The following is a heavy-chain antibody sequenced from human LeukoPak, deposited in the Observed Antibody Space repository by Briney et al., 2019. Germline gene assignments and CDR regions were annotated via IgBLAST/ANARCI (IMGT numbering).Heavy chain of an antibody. CDR2: ISSSGSTI. CDR1: GFTFSSYE. D-gene: IGHD3-10*01. J-gene: IGHJ4*02. CDR3: ASVAFGELLSRNDYFDY. Sequence: PGGFLRLSCAASGFTFSSYEMNWVRQAPGKGLEWVSYISSSGSTIYYADSVKGRFTISRDNAKNSLYLQMNSLRAEDTAVYYCASVAFGELLSRNDYFDYWGQGTLVTVSS. V-gene: IGHV3-48*03.